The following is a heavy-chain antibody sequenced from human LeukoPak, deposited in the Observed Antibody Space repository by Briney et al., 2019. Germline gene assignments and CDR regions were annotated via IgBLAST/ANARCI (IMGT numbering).Heavy chain of an antibody. D-gene: IGHD5-12*01. CDR3: ARLSREVAGGDY. J-gene: IGHJ4*02. CDR2: IKQDGSEK. V-gene: IGHV3-7*01. Sequence: GGSLRLSCAASGLAFTNSWMSWVRQTPGEGLEWVANIKQDGSEKYYVDSVKGRFTISRDNAKNSLYLQMNSLTAEDTALYSCARLSREVAGGDYWGQGGSVTVSS. CDR1: GLAFTNSW.